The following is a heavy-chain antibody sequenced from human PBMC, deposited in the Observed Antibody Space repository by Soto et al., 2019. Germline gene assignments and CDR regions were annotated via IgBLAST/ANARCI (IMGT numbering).Heavy chain of an antibody. Sequence: VQLSESGGGLVQPGGSLRLSCAASGFTFSSYSMGWVRQAPGKGLEWVSAISGRDDSTYYADSVRGRFTISRDNSKNTRYLPMSCMRAEDTAIYYCAKRALSYAGEFEHWGQGTLVTVSS. CDR1: GFTFSSYS. CDR3: AKRALSYAGEFEH. J-gene: IGHJ4*02. CDR2: ISGRDDST. V-gene: IGHV3-23*01. D-gene: IGHD2-21*01.